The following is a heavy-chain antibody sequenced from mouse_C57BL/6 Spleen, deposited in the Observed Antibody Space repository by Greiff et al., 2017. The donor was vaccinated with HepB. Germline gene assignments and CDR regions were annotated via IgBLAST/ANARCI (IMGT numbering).Heavy chain of an antibody. CDR1: GYTFTSYW. Sequence: QVQLQQPGAELVRPGSSVKLSCKASGYTFTSYWMHWVKQRPIQGLEWIGNIDPSDSETHYNQKFKDKATLTVDKSSSTAYMQLSSLTSEDSAVYYCARGDGYDGYWYFDDWGTGTTVTVSS. J-gene: IGHJ1*03. CDR3: ARGDGYDGYWYFDD. D-gene: IGHD2-2*01. CDR2: IDPSDSET. V-gene: IGHV1-52*01.